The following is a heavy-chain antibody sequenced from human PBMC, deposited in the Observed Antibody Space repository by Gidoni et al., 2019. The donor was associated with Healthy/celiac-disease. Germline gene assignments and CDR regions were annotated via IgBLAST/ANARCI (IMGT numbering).Heavy chain of an antibody. Sequence: QVQLGESGGGVVQPGRSLRLSCAASGFTFRSYGMPWVRQAPGKGLEWVAVIWYDGSNKYYAASVKGRFTISRDNSKNPLYLQMNSLRAEDTAVYYCARDSLRDYGDYGYYYGMDVWGQGTTVTVSS. CDR2: IWYDGSNK. CDR1: GFTFRSYG. V-gene: IGHV3-33*01. CDR3: ARDSLRDYGDYGYYYGMDV. D-gene: IGHD4-17*01. J-gene: IGHJ6*02.